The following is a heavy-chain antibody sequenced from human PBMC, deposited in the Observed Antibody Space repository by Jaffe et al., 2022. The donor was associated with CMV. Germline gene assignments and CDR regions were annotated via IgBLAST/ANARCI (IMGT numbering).Heavy chain of an antibody. D-gene: IGHD3-10*01. Sequence: QVQLQQWGAGLLKPSETLSLTCAVYGGSFSGYYWSWIRQPPGKGLEWIGEINHSGSTNYNPSLKSRVTISVDTSKNQFSLKLSSVTAADTAVYYCARGGFMVRGLSWWGQGTLVTVSS. CDR1: GGSFSGYY. J-gene: IGHJ4*02. CDR2: INHSGST. CDR3: ARGGFMVRGLSW. V-gene: IGHV4-34*01.